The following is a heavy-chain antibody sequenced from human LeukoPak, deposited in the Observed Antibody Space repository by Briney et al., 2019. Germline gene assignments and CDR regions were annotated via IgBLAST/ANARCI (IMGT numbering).Heavy chain of an antibody. V-gene: IGHV1-18*01. J-gene: IGHJ3*02. D-gene: IGHD2-21*02. CDR3: ARVVVVTAASAFDI. Sequence: ASVKVSCKASGYTFTNYGITWVRQAPGHGLEWMGWISANNGNTNYAQKLQGRVTMTRDTSTSTVYMELRSLRSDDTAVYFFARVVVVTAASAFDIWGQGTMVTVSS. CDR2: ISANNGNT. CDR1: GYTFTNYG.